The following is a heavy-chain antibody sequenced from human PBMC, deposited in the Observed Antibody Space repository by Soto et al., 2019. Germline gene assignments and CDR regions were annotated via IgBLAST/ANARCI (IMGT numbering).Heavy chain of an antibody. V-gene: IGHV3-23*01. Sequence: GGSLRLSCAASGFTFSNYAMSWVRQAPGKGLEWVSVISGIDGSAYYADSVEGRFTISRDNSKSTLYLQMNSLRAEDTAVFYCAKSTLVRPVETNYYYYMDVWGKGTTVTVSS. J-gene: IGHJ6*03. CDR3: AKSTLVRPVETNYYYYMDV. CDR1: GFTFSNYA. CDR2: ISGIDGSA. D-gene: IGHD3-10*01.